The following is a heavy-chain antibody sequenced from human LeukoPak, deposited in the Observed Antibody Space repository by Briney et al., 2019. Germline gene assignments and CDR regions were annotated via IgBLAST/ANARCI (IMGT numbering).Heavy chain of an antibody. CDR2: ISYDGSNK. Sequence: GGSLRLSCAASGFTFSSYGMHWVRQAPGKGLEWVAVISYDGSNKYYADSVKGRFTISRDNSKNTLYLQMNSLRAEDTAVYYCASTYYYDSSGYYGFDYWGQGSLVTVSS. CDR3: ASTYYYDSSGYYGFDY. CDR1: GFTFSSYG. J-gene: IGHJ4*02. V-gene: IGHV3-30*03. D-gene: IGHD3-22*01.